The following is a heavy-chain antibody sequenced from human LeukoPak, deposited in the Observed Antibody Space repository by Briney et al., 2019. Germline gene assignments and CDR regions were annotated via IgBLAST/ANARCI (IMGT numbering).Heavy chain of an antibody. CDR3: TSWGDTTAEYFQR. V-gene: IGHV3-7*01. D-gene: IGHD2-21*02. CDR2: INPDGRDT. Sequence: QAGGSLRLSCVVSGFTFNRCWMNWVRQAPGKGLEWVAHINPDGRDTYYVDSVKGRFTISRDNAQNSMHLQMNSLRVEDTAVYYCTSWGDTTAEYFQRWGQGTLVTVSS. J-gene: IGHJ1*01. CDR1: GFTFNRCW.